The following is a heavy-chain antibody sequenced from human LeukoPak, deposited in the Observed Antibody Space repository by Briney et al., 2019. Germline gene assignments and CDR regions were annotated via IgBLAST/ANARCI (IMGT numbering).Heavy chain of an antibody. CDR3: ARDPADTALDY. D-gene: IGHD5-18*01. J-gene: IGHJ4*02. V-gene: IGHV4-38-2*02. Sequence: SETLSLTCTVSGYSISSGYYWGWMRQPPGKGLEWIGSIYHSGSTYYNPSLKSRVTISADTSKNQFSLKLSSVTAADTAVYYCARDPADTALDYWGQGTLVTVSS. CDR1: GYSISSGYY. CDR2: IYHSGST.